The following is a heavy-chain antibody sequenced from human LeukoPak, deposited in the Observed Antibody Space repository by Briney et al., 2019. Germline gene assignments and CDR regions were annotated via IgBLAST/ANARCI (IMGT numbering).Heavy chain of an antibody. CDR3: ATVGLIKPEYYDRSGYYYRRVLSPLDY. V-gene: IGHV1-24*01. D-gene: IGHD3-22*01. CDR1: GYTLTESS. CDR2: FGPEDGET. Sequence: GASVKFSCKVSGYTLTESSMHWVRQAPGKGLEWIGGFGPEDGETIYAQNFQGRVTMTEDTSTDTAYMELSSLRSEDTAVYYCATVGLIKPEYYDRSGYYYRRVLSPLDYWGQGTQVTVSS. J-gene: IGHJ4*02.